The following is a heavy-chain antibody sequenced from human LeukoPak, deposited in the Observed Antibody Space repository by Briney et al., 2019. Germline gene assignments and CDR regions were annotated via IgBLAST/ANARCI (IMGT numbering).Heavy chain of an antibody. D-gene: IGHD3-22*01. CDR3: ARAPTYYYDTSDYPSDYFDY. Sequence: ASVKVSCKASGYTFTGYYMHWVRQAPGQGLEWMGIINPSGGSTSYAQKFQGRVTMTRDTSISTAYMELSRLRSDDTAVYYCARAPTYYYDTSDYPSDYFDYWGQGTLVTVSS. V-gene: IGHV1-2*02. CDR1: GYTFTGYY. J-gene: IGHJ4*02. CDR2: INPSGGST.